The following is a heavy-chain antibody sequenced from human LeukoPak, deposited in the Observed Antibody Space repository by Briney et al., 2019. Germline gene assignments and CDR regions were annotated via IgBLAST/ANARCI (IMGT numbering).Heavy chain of an antibody. V-gene: IGHV4-61*02. CDR2: IYTSGST. CDR1: GGSISSGSYY. CDR3: ARGMYSGSYYRAFDI. Sequence: PSETLSLTCTVSGGSISSGSYYWSWIRQPAGKGLEWIGRIYTSGSTNYNPSLKSRVTISVDTSKDQFSLKLSSVTAADTAVYYCARGMYSGSYYRAFDIWGQGTMVTVSS. D-gene: IGHD1-26*01. J-gene: IGHJ3*02.